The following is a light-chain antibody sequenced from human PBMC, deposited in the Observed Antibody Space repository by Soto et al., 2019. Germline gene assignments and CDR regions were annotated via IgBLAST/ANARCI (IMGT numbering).Light chain of an antibody. CDR3: QQYGDSPPSYT. V-gene: IGKV3-20*01. CDR1: QSVRSGY. Sequence: EIVLTQSPGTLSLSPGERATLSCRASQSVRSGYLAWYQQKVGQAPRLLIYGASTRAPGIPDRFSGAGSGTDFTLSIGGLEAEDVAVYFCQQYGDSPPSYTFGQGTKLEIK. J-gene: IGKJ2*01. CDR2: GAS.